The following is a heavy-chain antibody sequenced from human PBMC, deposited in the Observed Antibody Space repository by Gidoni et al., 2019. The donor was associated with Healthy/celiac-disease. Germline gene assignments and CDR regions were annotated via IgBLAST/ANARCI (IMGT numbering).Heavy chain of an antibody. D-gene: IGHD4-17*01. CDR3: ARHQRDYGDYWVYYGMDV. CDR2: IYSSGST. Sequence: QLQLQESGPGLVKPSETLSLTCTVSGGSISSSSYYWGWIRQPPGKGLEWIGSIYSSGSTYYNPYLKSRVTISVETSKNQFSRKLSSVTAADTAVYYCARHQRDYGDYWVYYGMDVWGQGTTVTVSS. V-gene: IGHV4-39*01. CDR1: GGSISSSSYY. J-gene: IGHJ6*02.